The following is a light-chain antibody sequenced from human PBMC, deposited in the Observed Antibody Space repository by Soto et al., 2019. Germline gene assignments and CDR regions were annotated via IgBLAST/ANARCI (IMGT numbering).Light chain of an antibody. CDR3: QKYNSAPWT. J-gene: IGKJ1*01. V-gene: IGKV1-5*03. CDR2: KAS. Sequence: DIKMTQSPSTLSGSVGDRVTITYRASQTISSWLAWYQQKPGKAPKLLIYKASTLKSGVPSRFSGSGSGTDFTLTISSLQPEDVATYYCQKYNSAPWTFGQGTKVDIK. CDR1: QTISSW.